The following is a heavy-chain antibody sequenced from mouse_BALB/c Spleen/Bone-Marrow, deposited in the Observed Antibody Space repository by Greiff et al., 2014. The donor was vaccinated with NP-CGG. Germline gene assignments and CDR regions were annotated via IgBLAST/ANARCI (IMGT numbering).Heavy chain of an antibody. CDR1: GYTFTSYW. D-gene: IGHD2-2*01. Sequence: VQLQQSGAELAKPGASVKMSCKASGYTFTSYWMHWVKQRPGQGLEWIGYINPSTGYTEYNQKFKDKATLTADKSSSTAYMQLSSLTSEDSAVYYCARSRDGYDSFAYWGQGPLVTVSA. V-gene: IGHV1-7*01. CDR2: INPSTGYT. J-gene: IGHJ3*01. CDR3: ARSRDGYDSFAY.